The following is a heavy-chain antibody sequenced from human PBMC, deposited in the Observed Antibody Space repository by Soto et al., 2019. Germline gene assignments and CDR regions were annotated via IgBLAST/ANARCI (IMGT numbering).Heavy chain of an antibody. CDR1: GGSISSGNYY. D-gene: IGHD7-27*01. Sequence: QVQLQESGPGLVKPSQTLSLTCTVSGGSISSGNYYWSWIRQPPGKGLEWIGFISYSGGAHYNPSLESRVKLSVDTSKKQFSLNLSFVTAANADVYYCATMGTPATGLYYFDFWGQGTLFTVSS. CDR2: ISYSGGA. CDR3: ATMGTPATGLYYFDF. V-gene: IGHV4-30-4*01. J-gene: IGHJ4*02.